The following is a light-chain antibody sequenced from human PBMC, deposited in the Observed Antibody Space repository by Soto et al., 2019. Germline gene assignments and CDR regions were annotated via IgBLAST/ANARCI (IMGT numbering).Light chain of an antibody. CDR2: WAS. V-gene: IGKV4-1*01. Sequence: DIVMTQSPDSLAVSLGERATINCKSSQSVLYSSNNNNYLAWYQQKPGQHPKLLIYWASTRESGVPDRFSVSGSGTDFTLTISSLQAEDVAVYYCHQYYSYALTFGGGTKVEIK. CDR1: QSVLYSSNNNNY. CDR3: HQYYSYALT. J-gene: IGKJ4*01.